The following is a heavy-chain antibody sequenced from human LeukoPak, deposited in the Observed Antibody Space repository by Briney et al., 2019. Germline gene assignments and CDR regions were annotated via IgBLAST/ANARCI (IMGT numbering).Heavy chain of an antibody. Sequence: ASVKVSCKVSGYTLTELSMYWVRQAPGNGLEWVGGFDAEDGERIYAQKLEGRVTMITDTSTSTAYMALRSLSSDDTAMYSCARALYHDSTGYSSYFDYWGQGTLVTVSS. CDR3: ARALYHDSTGYSSYFDY. CDR1: GYTLTELS. D-gene: IGHD3-22*01. CDR2: FDAEDGER. V-gene: IGHV1-24*01. J-gene: IGHJ4*02.